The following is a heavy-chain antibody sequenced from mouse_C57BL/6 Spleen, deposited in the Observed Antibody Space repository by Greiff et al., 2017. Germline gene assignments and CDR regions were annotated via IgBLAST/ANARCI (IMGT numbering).Heavy chain of an antibody. CDR2: IHPNSGST. V-gene: IGHV1-64*01. D-gene: IGHD1-1*01. CDR1: GYTFTSYW. J-gene: IGHJ1*03. CDR3: ARDYGSSYVEDWYFDV. Sequence: VQLQQPGAELVKPGASVKLSCKASGYTFTSYWMHWVKQRPGQGLEWIGMIHPNSGSTNYNEKFKSKATLTVDKSSSTAYMQLSSLTSEDSAVYYCARDYGSSYVEDWYFDVWGTGTTVTVSS.